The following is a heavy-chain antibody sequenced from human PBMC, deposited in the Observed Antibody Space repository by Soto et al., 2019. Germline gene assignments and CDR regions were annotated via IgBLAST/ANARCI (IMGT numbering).Heavy chain of an antibody. CDR3: AKVGAPTYYDILTGYYPAYGMDV. V-gene: IGHV3-23*01. Sequence: GGSLRLSCAASGFTFSSYAMSWVRQAPGKGLEWVSAISGSGGSTYYADSVKGRFTISRDNSKNTLYLQMNSLRAEDTAVYYCAKVGAPTYYDILTGYYPAYGMDVWGQGTTVTVSS. J-gene: IGHJ6*02. D-gene: IGHD3-9*01. CDR1: GFTFSSYA. CDR2: ISGSGGST.